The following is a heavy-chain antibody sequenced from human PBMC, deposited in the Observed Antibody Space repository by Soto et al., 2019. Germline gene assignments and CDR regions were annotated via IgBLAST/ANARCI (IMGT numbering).Heavy chain of an antibody. Sequence: EVQLVQSGAEVKKPGESLKISCKGSGYSFTSYWIGWVRQMPGKGLEWMGIIYPGDSDTRYSPSFQGQVTISADKSISTAYLQWSSLKASDTAMYYCARRIAGYAVATIGTVFDYWGQGTLVTVSS. CDR1: GYSFTSYW. CDR2: IYPGDSDT. CDR3: ARRIAGYAVATIGTVFDY. J-gene: IGHJ4*02. V-gene: IGHV5-51*01. D-gene: IGHD5-12*01.